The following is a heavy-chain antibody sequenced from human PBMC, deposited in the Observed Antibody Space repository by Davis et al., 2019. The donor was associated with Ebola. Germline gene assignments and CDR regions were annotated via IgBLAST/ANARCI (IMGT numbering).Heavy chain of an antibody. CDR2: ISGSGGST. D-gene: IGHD2-15*01. J-gene: IGHJ4*02. V-gene: IGHV3-23*01. Sequence: GESLKISCAASGFTFSSYAMSWVRQAPGKGLEWVSAISGSGGSTNYADSVKGRFTISRDNSKNTLYLQMNSLRAEDTAVYYCAKADCSGGSCFGSDYWGQGTLVTVSS. CDR3: AKADCSGGSCFGSDY. CDR1: GFTFSSYA.